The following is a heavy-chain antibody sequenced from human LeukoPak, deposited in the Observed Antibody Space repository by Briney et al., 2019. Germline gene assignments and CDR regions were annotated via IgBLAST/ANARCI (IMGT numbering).Heavy chain of an antibody. CDR2: ISNDGSDK. CDR3: ARGTYYYDSSGYYSGGLGY. CDR1: GFTFSNYA. D-gene: IGHD3-22*01. J-gene: IGHJ4*02. Sequence: GRSLRLSCAASGFTFSNYAVHWVRQAPGKGLECVAVISNDGSDKYYADSVKGRFTISRDNSENTLYLQMNSLRTEDTAVYYCARGTYYYDSSGYYSGGLGYWGQGTLVTVSS. V-gene: IGHV3-30*04.